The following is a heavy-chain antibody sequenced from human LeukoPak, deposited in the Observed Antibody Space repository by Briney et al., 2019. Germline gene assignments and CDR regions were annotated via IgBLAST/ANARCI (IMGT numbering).Heavy chain of an antibody. CDR2: ISGSGGST. D-gene: IGHD3-3*01. V-gene: IGHV3-23*01. CDR3: AKDGGFWSGYYPY. CDR1: GFTFSSYA. Sequence: GGSLRLPCAASGFTFSSYAMSWARQVPGKGLEWVSAISGSGGSTYYADSVKGRFTISRDNSKNTLYLQMNSLRAEDTAIYYCAKDGGFWSGYYPYWGQGTLVTVSS. J-gene: IGHJ4*02.